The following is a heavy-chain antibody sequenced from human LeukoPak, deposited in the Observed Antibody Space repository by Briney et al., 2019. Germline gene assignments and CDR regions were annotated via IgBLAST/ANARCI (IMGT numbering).Heavy chain of an antibody. CDR3: ARSEYCGGDCYPYYFDY. J-gene: IGHJ4*02. D-gene: IGHD2-21*02. CDR2: IKQDGSEK. V-gene: IGHV3-7*01. CDR1: GFTFSIYS. Sequence: GGSLRLSCAASGFTFSIYSMNWVRQAPGKGLEWVANIKQDGSEKYYVDSVKGRFTISRDNAKNLLYLQMNSLRAEDTAVYYCARSEYCGGDCYPYYFDYWGQGTLVTVSS.